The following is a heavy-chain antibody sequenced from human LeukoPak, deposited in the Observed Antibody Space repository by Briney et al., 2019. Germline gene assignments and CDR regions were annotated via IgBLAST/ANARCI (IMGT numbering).Heavy chain of an antibody. CDR3: ARGPLLRYFDWPDDAFDI. D-gene: IGHD3-9*01. CDR1: GFTFSSYG. V-gene: IGHV3-30*02. CDR2: IRYDGSNK. J-gene: IGHJ3*02. Sequence: GGSLRLSCAASGFTFSSYGMHWVRQAPGKGLEWVAFIRYDGSNKYYADSVKGRFTISRDNSKNTVSLQMNTLRAEDTALYYCARGPLLRYFDWPDDAFDIWGQGTMVTVSS.